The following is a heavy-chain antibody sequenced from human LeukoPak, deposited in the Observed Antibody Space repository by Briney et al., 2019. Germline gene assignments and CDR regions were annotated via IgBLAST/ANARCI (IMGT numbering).Heavy chain of an antibody. Sequence: SGPTLVNPTQTLTLTCTFSGFSLTTSGVGVGWIRQPPGKALEWLALIYWNDDKRYSPSLKSRLTITKDTSKNQVVLTMTNMDPVDTATYYCAHRSQVLVGATALYYFDYWGQGTLVTVSS. V-gene: IGHV2-5*01. CDR2: IYWNDDK. J-gene: IGHJ4*02. CDR1: GFSLTTSGVG. CDR3: AHRSQVLVGATALYYFDY. D-gene: IGHD1-26*01.